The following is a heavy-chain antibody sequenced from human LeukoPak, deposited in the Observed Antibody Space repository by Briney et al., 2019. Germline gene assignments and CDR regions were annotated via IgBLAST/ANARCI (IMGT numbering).Heavy chain of an antibody. D-gene: IGHD6-13*01. J-gene: IGHJ4*02. CDR2: IRSKAYGGTT. CDR1: GFTFGDYA. CDR3: TRQQLYYFDY. Sequence: GGSLRLSCTASGFTFGDYAMSWVHQAPGKGLEWVGFIRSKAYGGTTEYAASVKGRFTISRDDSKSIAYLQMNSLKTEDTAVYYCTRQQLYYFDYWGQGTLVTVSS. V-gene: IGHV3-49*04.